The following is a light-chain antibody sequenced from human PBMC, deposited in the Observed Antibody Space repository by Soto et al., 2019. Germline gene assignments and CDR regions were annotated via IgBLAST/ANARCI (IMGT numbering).Light chain of an antibody. Sequence: DIELTQPPYILSASLGDRITITCRASQSISSYLNWYQQKSGKAPKLLIYAASNLQSWVPSGFGGGGSGTDFTLTISSLQAEDFGTYYCQQSYTIPVTYAGGTKVDIK. CDR3: QQSYTIPVT. CDR2: AAS. J-gene: IGKJ4*01. V-gene: IGKV1-39*01. CDR1: QSISSY.